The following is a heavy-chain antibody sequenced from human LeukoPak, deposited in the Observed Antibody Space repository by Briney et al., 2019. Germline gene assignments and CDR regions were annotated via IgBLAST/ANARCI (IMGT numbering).Heavy chain of an antibody. CDR2: IYHSGST. J-gene: IGHJ3*02. D-gene: IGHD3-22*01. Sequence: SETLSLTCAVSGYSISSGYYWGWIRQPPGKGLEWIGSIYHSGSTYYNPSLKSRVTISVDMSKNQFSLKLSSVTAADTAVYYCARRWSDSSGYYLDAFDIWGQGTMVTVSS. CDR1: GYSISSGYY. V-gene: IGHV4-38-2*01. CDR3: ARRWSDSSGYYLDAFDI.